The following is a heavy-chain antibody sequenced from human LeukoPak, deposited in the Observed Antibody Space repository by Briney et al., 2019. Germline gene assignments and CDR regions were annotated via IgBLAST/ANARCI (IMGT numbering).Heavy chain of an antibody. D-gene: IGHD6-6*01. CDR3: AKVRPMSIAALWFFDF. CDR2: VYYNGNN. J-gene: IGHJ4*01. CDR1: GGSISPWY. Sequence: SETLSLTCTVSGGSISPWYWSWIRQSPGKGLEWLGYVYYNGNNNYNPSLKSRVSISVDTSKNQFSLNLSSVTAADTAVYYCAKVRPMSIAALWFFDFWGHGSLVSVSS. V-gene: IGHV4-59*01.